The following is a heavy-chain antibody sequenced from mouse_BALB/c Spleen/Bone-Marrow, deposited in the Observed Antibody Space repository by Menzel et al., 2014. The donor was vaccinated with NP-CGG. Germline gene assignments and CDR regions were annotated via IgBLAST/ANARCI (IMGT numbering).Heavy chain of an antibody. CDR2: IWAGGST. CDR1: GFSLTSYG. J-gene: IGHJ2*01. V-gene: IGHV2-9*02. Sequence: VMLVESGPGLVAPSQSLCVTCTVSGFSLTSYGVNWVRQPPGKGLEWLGVIWAGGSTNYNSALMSRMSIRKDNSKSQVFLKMNSLQTDDTAMYYCARNYGSSYFDYWGQGTTLTVSS. D-gene: IGHD1-1*01. CDR3: ARNYGSSYFDY.